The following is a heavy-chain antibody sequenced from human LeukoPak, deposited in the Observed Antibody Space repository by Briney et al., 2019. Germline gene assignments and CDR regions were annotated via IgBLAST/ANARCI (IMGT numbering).Heavy chain of an antibody. J-gene: IGHJ6*03. CDR2: IRYDGSNK. D-gene: IGHD3-22*01. V-gene: IGHV3-30*02. Sequence: GGSLRLSCSASGFTFTTHGMHWVRQAPGKGLEWVAFIRYDGSNKYYADSVKGRFTISRDNSKNTLYLQMNSLRAEDTAAYYCAKDGYYDSSGYYFYYYYMDVWGKGTTVTVSS. CDR1: GFTFTTHG. CDR3: AKDGYYDSSGYYFYYYYMDV.